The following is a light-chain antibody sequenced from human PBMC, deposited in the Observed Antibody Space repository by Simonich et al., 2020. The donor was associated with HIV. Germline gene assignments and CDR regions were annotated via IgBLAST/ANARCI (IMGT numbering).Light chain of an antibody. J-gene: IGKJ4*01. Sequence: EIVLTQSPGTLSLSPGERATLSCRASQSVSRSYLAWYQQKPGQAPRLLIYDASNRPTVIPARCSGSGSGTDFTLTISSLQPDDFATYYCQQYNGYSLTCGGGTKVEIK. V-gene: IGKV3-20*01. CDR3: QQYNGYSLT. CDR1: QSVSRSY. CDR2: DAS.